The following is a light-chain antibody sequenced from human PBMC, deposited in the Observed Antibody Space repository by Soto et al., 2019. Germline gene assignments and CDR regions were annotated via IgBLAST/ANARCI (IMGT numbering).Light chain of an antibody. J-gene: IGKJ1*01. CDR2: GAS. Sequence: EIVMTQSPATLSVSPGERATLSCRASQSVSSNLAWYQQKLGQAPRLLMYGASTRATGIPDRFSGSGSGTEFILTISSLQSEDFAVYYCQQHNNWPPWTFGQGTKVEIK. V-gene: IGKV3-15*01. CDR3: QQHNNWPPWT. CDR1: QSVSSN.